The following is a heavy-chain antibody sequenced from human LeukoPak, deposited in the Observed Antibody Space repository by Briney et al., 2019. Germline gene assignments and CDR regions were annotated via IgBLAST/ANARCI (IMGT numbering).Heavy chain of an antibody. CDR1: GFTFSTYW. CDR3: ARGSESSSSTFDY. D-gene: IGHD6-6*01. J-gene: IGHJ4*02. CDR2: IKQDGSEK. Sequence: QAGGSLRLSCAASGFTFSTYWMSWVRQAPGKGLEWVANIKQDGSEKYYVDSVKGRFTISRDNAKNSLYLQMNSLRAEDTALYHCARGSESSSSTFDYWGQGTLVTVSS. V-gene: IGHV3-7*03.